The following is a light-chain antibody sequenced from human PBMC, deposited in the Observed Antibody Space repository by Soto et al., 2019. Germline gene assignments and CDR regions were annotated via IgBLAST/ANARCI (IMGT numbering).Light chain of an antibody. J-gene: IGKJ1*01. CDR3: MQALQIPWT. CDR2: LGS. CDR1: QSLLHNDGYNF. Sequence: DIVMTQSPLSLPVTPGEPASISCRSSQSLLHNDGYNFLGWYLQKPGQSPQLLIYLGSNRASGVPDRFSGSGSSTDFTLKISRVEAEDVGVYYCMQALQIPWTFGQGTKVEIK. V-gene: IGKV2-28*01.